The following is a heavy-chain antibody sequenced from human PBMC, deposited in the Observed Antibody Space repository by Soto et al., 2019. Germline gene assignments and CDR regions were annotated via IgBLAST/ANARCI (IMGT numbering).Heavy chain of an antibody. J-gene: IGHJ4*02. D-gene: IGHD4-17*01. CDR2: IYPSDSDT. Sequence: PGESPKISCKGSGYSFTSYWIGWVRQMPGRGLEWMGIIYPSDSDTRYSPSFQGQVTISADKSVSTAYLQWSSLKASDTAMYYCARLYADYVYSWGQGTLVTVSS. V-gene: IGHV5-51*01. CDR3: ARLYADYVYS. CDR1: GYSFTSYW.